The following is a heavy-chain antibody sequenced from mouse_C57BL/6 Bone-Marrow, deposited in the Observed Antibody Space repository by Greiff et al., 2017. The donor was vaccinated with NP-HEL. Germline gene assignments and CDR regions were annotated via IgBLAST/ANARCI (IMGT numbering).Heavy chain of an antibody. CDR1: GYTFTDYY. J-gene: IGHJ4*01. D-gene: IGHD2-1*01. Sequence: EVKLQESGPVLVKPGASVKMSCKASGYTFTDYYMNWVKQSHGKSLEWIGVINPYNGGTSYNQKFKGKATLTVDKSSSTAYMELNSLTSEDSAVYYCARGGLYYGNYYYAMDYWGQGTSVTVSS. CDR3: ARGGLYYGNYYYAMDY. CDR2: INPYNGGT. V-gene: IGHV1-19*01.